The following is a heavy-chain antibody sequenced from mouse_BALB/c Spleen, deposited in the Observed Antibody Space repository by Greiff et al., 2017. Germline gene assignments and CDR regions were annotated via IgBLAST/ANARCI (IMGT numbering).Heavy chain of an antibody. V-gene: IGHV1S132*01. CDR3: ARAHYGRTSH. J-gene: IGHJ3*01. Sequence: VQLQQSGAELVKPGASVKLSCKTSGYTFTSYWIQWVKQRPGQGLGWIGEIFPGTGTTYYNEKFKGKATLTIDTSSSTAYMQLSSLTSEDSAVYFCARAHYGRTSHWGQGTLVTVSA. CDR1: GYTFTSYW. D-gene: IGHD2-1*01. CDR2: IFPGTGTT.